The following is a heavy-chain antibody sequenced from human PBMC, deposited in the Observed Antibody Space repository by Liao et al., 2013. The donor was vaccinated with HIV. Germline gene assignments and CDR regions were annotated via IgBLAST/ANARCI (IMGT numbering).Heavy chain of an antibody. V-gene: IGHV4-59*12. Sequence: VPLQESAPRLVKPSETLSLTCIVSGGSISGFYWSWIRQPPGKGLEWIGHIFHNGSTNNNPSLKSRVTISIDTSKNQFSLKLSSVTAADTAVYYCARGSRYFDWILSGPRLITDAFSFWGQGTMVTVSS. J-gene: IGHJ3*01. D-gene: IGHD3-9*01. CDR2: IFHNGST. CDR1: GGSISGFY. CDR3: ARGSRYFDWILSGPRLITDAFSF.